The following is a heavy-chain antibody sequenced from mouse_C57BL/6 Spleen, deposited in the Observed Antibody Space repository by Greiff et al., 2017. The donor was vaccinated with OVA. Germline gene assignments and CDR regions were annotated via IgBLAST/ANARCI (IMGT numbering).Heavy chain of an antibody. CDR2: IYPRDGST. Sequence: VKLVESGPELVKPGASVKLSCKASGYTFTSYDINWVKQRPGQGLEWIGWIYPRDGSTKYNEKFKGKATLTVDTSSSTAYMELHSLTSEDSAVYFCARWDSSGYVRAMDYWGQGTSVTVSS. V-gene: IGHV1-85*01. J-gene: IGHJ4*01. D-gene: IGHD3-2*02. CDR3: ARWDSSGYVRAMDY. CDR1: GYTFTSYD.